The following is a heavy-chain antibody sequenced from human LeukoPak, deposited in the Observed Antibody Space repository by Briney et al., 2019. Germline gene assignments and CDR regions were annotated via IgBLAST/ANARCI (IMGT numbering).Heavy chain of an antibody. D-gene: IGHD3-9*01. CDR3: ARDHYDILTGYRFDP. J-gene: IGHJ5*02. V-gene: IGHV4-31*03. CDR1: GGSISSGGYY. CDR2: IYYSGST. Sequence: SETLSLTCTVSGGSISSGGYYWSWIRQHPGKGLEWIGYIYYSGSTYYNPSLKSRVTISVDTSKNQFSLKLSSVTAADTAVYYCARDHYDILTGYRFDPWGQGTLVTVSS.